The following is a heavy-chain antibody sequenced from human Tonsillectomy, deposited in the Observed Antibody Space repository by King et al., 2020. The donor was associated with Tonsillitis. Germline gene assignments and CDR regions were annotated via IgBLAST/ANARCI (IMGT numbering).Heavy chain of an antibody. CDR2: ISCDGGNK. V-gene: IGHV3-30*18. D-gene: IGHD3-10*01. J-gene: IGHJ4*02. CDR1: GFTFSSYG. Sequence: VQLVESGGGVVQPGRSLRLSCAASGFTFSSYGMHWVRQAPGKGLEWVTVISCDGGNKYYADSVKGRFTISRDNSKNTLYLQMNSLRAEDTAVYYCAKACRHVSGSYYEAMGLDYWGQGTLVTVSS. CDR3: AKACRHVSGSYYEAMGLDY.